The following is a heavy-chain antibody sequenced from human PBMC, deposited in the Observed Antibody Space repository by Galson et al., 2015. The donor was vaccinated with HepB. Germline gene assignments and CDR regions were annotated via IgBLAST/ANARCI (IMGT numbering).Heavy chain of an antibody. CDR1: GFTLRTHA. Sequence: SLRLSCAASGFTLRTHAVSWVRQAPGQGLEWLSSITASADATYSGDSVRGRFTVSRDNSKNTAYLQLNSQRAEDTAFYYCAVTPYRGRTMITSGGILTHWGQGTLVTVSS. CDR3: AVTPYRGRTMITSGGILTH. D-gene: IGHD3-16*01. J-gene: IGHJ4*02. V-gene: IGHV3-23*02. CDR2: ITASADAT.